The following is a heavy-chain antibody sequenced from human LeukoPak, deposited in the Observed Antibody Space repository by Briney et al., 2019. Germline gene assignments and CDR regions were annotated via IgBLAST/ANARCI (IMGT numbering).Heavy chain of an antibody. CDR1: GFTFSSYA. V-gene: IGHV3-23*01. CDR3: AKDGVWQSYYFDY. J-gene: IGHJ4*02. CDR2: IRDSSGQT. D-gene: IGHD6-19*01. Sequence: GGSLRLSCAASGFTFSSYAMTWVRQAPGKGLVWVSSIRDSSGQTYYADSARGRLTISRDNSKNTVFLQMNSLRAEDTAIYYCAKDGVWQSYYFDYWGQGTLVTVSS.